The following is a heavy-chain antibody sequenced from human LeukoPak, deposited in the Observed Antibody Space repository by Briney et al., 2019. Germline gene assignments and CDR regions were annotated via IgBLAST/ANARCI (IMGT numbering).Heavy chain of an antibody. CDR1: GYTLTELS. J-gene: IGHJ5*02. V-gene: IGHV1-24*01. Sequence: ASVKVSCKVSGYTLTELSMHWVRQAPGKGLEWMGGFDPEDGETIYAQKFQGRVTMTRDTSISTAYMELSRLRSDDTAVYYCARVVPANWFDPWGQGTLVTVSS. CDR2: FDPEDGET. CDR3: ARVVPANWFDP. D-gene: IGHD2-2*01.